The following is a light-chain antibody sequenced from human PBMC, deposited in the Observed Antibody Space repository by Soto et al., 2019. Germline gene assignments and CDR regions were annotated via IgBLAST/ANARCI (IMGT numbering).Light chain of an antibody. J-gene: IGKJ5*01. Sequence: VLTQSPATLSLSPGARSTLSCRASQSVSSTYLAWYQQQPGQAPRLTMAGTSNRATGTPDRFSGSGSWTDFTLTSSRLEPEDFAVYYCQQYGSPPITFGQGTRLEIK. CDR1: QSVSSTY. CDR2: GTS. CDR3: QQYGSPPIT. V-gene: IGKV3-20*01.